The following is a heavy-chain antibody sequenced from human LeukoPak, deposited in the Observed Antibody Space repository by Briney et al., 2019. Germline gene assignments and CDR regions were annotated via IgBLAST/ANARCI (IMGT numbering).Heavy chain of an antibody. CDR3: AKDWQSWFGELLVFYAY. Sequence: GGSLRLSCAASGFTFSSYAMSWVRQAPGKGLEWVSAISGSGGSTYYADSVKGRFTISRDNSKNTLYLQTNSLRAEDRAVYYCAKDWQSWFGELLVFYAYWGQGTLVTVSS. J-gene: IGHJ4*02. CDR1: GFTFSSYA. D-gene: IGHD3-10*01. CDR2: ISGSGGST. V-gene: IGHV3-23*01.